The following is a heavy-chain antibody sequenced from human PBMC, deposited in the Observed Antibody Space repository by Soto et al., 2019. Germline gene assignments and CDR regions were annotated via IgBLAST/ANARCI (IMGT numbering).Heavy chain of an antibody. Sequence: SVMVSCKASGVTFGIYSISCVRHSPGQGLEWMVGIIPIFGTANYAQKFQGRVTITADKSTSTAYMELSSLRSEDTAVYYCARATFSGSRYDFDIWGQGTMVTVSS. V-gene: IGHV1-69*06. CDR2: IIPIFGTA. J-gene: IGHJ3*02. CDR3: ARATFSGSRYDFDI. D-gene: IGHD3-22*01. CDR1: GVTFGIYS.